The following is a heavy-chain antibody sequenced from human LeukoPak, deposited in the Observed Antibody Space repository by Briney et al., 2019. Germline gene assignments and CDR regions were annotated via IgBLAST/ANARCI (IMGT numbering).Heavy chain of an antibody. CDR3: ARQRTSVLEVII. J-gene: IGHJ4*02. CDR2: IHHSGRT. D-gene: IGHD3-10*01. V-gene: IGHV4-59*08. Sequence: SETLSLTCTVSGGSISSYYWSWIRQPPGKGLEWIAEIHHSGRTNYNPSLKSRVIISVDKSKNQFSLRLNSVTAADTAVYYCARQRTSVLEVIIWGQGALVTVSS. CDR1: GGSISSYY.